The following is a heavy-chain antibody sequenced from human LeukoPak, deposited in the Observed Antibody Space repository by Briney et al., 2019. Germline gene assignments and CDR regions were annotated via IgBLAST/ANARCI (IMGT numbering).Heavy chain of an antibody. CDR1: GFSFRSHG. D-gene: IGHD1-1*01. CDR3: ARDTTARYLDY. V-gene: IGHV3-33*01. J-gene: IGHJ4*02. Sequence: GGSLRLSCAASGFSFRSHGMHWVRQAPGKGLEWVAVIWYDGSNQYYADSVKGRFTISRDNSKNMVFLQMNNLRDDDTAVYYRARDTTARYLDYWGQGALVIVSS. CDR2: IWYDGSNQ.